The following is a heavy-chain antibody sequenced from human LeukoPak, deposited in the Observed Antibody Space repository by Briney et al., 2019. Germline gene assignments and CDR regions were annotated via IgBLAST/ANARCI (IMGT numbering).Heavy chain of an antibody. J-gene: IGHJ4*02. CDR2: ISYDGSNK. V-gene: IGHV3-30*18. CDR1: GFTFSSYG. D-gene: IGHD3-10*01. Sequence: GGSLRLSCAASGFTFSSYGMHWVRQAPGKGLEWVAVISYDGSNKYYADSVKGRFTISRDNSKNTLYLQMNSLRAEDTAVYYCAKVGDTDNYDSGSFDYWGQGTLVTVSS. CDR3: AKVGDTDNYDSGSFDY.